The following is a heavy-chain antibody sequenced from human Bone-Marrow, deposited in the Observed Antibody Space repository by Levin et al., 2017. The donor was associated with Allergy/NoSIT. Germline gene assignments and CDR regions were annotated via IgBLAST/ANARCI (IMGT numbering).Heavy chain of an antibody. D-gene: IGHD3-10*01. CDR3: AKDPTYYGSGSKYYGRILGAREWGY. V-gene: IGHV3-30*18. Sequence: HAGGSLRLSCAASGYTFSSYGMHWVRQAPGKGLEWVAVLSYDGSNRYYADSVKGRFTISRDNSKNTLYLQMNSLRAEDTAVDYCAKDPTYYGSGSKYYGRILGAREWGYWGQGTLVTVSS. CDR2: LSYDGSNR. J-gene: IGHJ4*02. CDR1: GYTFSSYG.